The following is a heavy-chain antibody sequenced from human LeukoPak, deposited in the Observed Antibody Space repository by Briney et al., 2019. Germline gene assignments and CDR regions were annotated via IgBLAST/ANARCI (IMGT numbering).Heavy chain of an antibody. CDR1: RFTFNNYA. J-gene: IGHJ4*02. CDR2: INNSGEKK. Sequence: GSLRLSCPASRFTFNNYAMTWVRPAPGQGLEWVSVINNSGEKKDLADTVQGRFTIARDNSRNTLYLQMNSLRADDTAVYYWAKDRIVLDYGDYAAGPLDYWGQGTLVTVSS. D-gene: IGHD4-17*01. V-gene: IGHV3-23*01. CDR3: AKDRIVLDYGDYAAGPLDY.